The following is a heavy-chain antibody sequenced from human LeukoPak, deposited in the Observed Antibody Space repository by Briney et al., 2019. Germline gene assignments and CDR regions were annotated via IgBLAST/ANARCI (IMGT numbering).Heavy chain of an antibody. CDR3: ARPAAAAGRWFDP. Sequence: SETLSLTCTVSGYSISSDYYWGWIRQPPGKGLEWIGNIFHNGNTYYNPSLKSRVTMSIDTSKKQFSLKLRTATAADTAVYYCARPAAAAGRWFDPWGQGTLVTVSS. J-gene: IGHJ5*02. CDR1: GYSISSDYY. V-gene: IGHV4-38-2*02. D-gene: IGHD6-13*01. CDR2: IFHNGNT.